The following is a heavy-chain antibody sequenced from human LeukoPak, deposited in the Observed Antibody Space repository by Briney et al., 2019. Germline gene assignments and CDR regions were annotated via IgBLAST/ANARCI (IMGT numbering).Heavy chain of an antibody. Sequence: AGESLKISCKGSGNSFTNYWIGRVRQMPGKGLEWMGIIYPGDSDTRYSPSFQGQVTMSADKSISTVYLQWSSLKASDTAMYYCARFQVPDYDFSADYWGQGTLVTVSS. J-gene: IGHJ4*02. CDR2: IYPGDSDT. CDR3: ARFQVPDYDFSADY. CDR1: GNSFTNYW. D-gene: IGHD3-3*01. V-gene: IGHV5-51*01.